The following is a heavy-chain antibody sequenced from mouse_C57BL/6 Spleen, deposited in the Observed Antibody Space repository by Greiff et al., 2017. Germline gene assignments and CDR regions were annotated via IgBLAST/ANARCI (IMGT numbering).Heavy chain of an antibody. Sequence: EVNLVESGGGLVKPGGSLKLSCAASGFTFSDYGMHWVRQAPEKGLEWVAYISSGSSTIYYADTVKGRFTISRDNAKNTLFLQMTSLRSEDTAMYYCARPGYSNYLYAMDYWGQGTSVTVSS. D-gene: IGHD2-5*01. CDR3: ARPGYSNYLYAMDY. CDR2: ISSGSSTI. V-gene: IGHV5-17*01. J-gene: IGHJ4*01. CDR1: GFTFSDYG.